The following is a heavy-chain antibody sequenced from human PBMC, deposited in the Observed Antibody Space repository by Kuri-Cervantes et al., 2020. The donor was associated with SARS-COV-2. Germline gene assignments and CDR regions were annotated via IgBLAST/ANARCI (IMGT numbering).Heavy chain of an antibody. D-gene: IGHD3-3*01. V-gene: IGHV1-18*01. Sequence: ASVKVSCKASGYTFTSYGISWVRQAPGQGLEWMGWISAYNGNTNYAQKLQGRVTMTRDTSSSTVYMELSSLRSEDTAVYYCAREDYGFWSGYSTEEKYNPFDPWGQGTLVTVSS. CDR1: GYTFTSYG. J-gene: IGHJ5*02. CDR3: AREDYGFWSGYSTEEKYNPFDP. CDR2: ISAYNGNT.